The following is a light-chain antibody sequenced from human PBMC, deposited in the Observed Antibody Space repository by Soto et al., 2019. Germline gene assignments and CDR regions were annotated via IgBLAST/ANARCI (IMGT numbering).Light chain of an antibody. CDR2: EVT. V-gene: IGLV2-8*01. CDR3: TSYSGSNIPVV. Sequence: QSVLTQPPSASGSPGQSVSISCTGTSSDVGGYNLVSWYQQHPGKAPKLMIYEVTKRPSGVPDRFSGSKSGNTASLTVSGLQAEDEADYYCTSYSGSNIPVVFGGGTKLTVL. CDR1: SSDVGGYNL. J-gene: IGLJ2*01.